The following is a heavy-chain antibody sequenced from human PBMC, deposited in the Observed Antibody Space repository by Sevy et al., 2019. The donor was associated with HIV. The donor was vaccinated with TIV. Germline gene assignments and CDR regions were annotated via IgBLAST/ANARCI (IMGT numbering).Heavy chain of an antibody. CDR1: GFTFSNYA. J-gene: IGHJ3*01. Sequence: GGSLRLSCAASGFTFSNYAMSWVRQAPGKRLEWVSDISGSGDSTYYADSVKGRFTISRDNSKNTRYLQMSSLRADDRAVYYCAKLYYDFWSGYYPHTFDFWGQGTMVTVSS. CDR3: AKLYYDFWSGYYPHTFDF. V-gene: IGHV3-23*01. D-gene: IGHD3-3*01. CDR2: ISGSGDST.